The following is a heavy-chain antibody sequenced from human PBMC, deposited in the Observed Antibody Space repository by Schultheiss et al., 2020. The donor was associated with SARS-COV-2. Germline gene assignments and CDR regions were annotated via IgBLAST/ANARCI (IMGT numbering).Heavy chain of an antibody. CDR2: IYYSGST. J-gene: IGHJ4*02. CDR3: ASGREQIDY. CDR1: GGSFSGYY. Sequence: SETLSLTCAVYGGSFSGYYWSWIRQHPGKGLEWIGYIYYSGSTYYNPSLKSLVTMSVDTSKNQFSLKLSSVTAADTAVYYCASGREQIDYWGQGTLVTVSS. V-gene: IGHV4-34*01. D-gene: IGHD5-24*01.